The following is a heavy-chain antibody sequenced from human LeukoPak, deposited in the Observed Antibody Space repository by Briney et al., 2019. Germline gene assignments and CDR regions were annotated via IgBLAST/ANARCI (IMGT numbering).Heavy chain of an antibody. CDR2: IYYSGST. D-gene: IGHD5-18*01. CDR3: ARDRAGDTAGDAFDI. CDR1: GVSISSYY. V-gene: IGHV4-59*01. J-gene: IGHJ3*02. Sequence: KSSETLSRTCTVSGVSISSYYWSWIRQPPGKGLEWIGYIYYSGSTNYNPSLKSRVTISVDTSKNQFSLKLSSVTAADTAVYYCARDRAGDTAGDAFDIWGQGTMVTVSS.